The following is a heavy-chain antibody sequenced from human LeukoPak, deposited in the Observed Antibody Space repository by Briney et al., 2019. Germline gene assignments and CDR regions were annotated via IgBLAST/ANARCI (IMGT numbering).Heavy chain of an antibody. J-gene: IGHJ4*02. CDR3: ARDEQGNGSFDY. V-gene: IGHV3-66*03. CDR1: GFTVSDNY. Sequence: GGTLRLSYAVSGFTVSDNYMSWVRQAPGKGLEWVSIIYSSGATYYADSVKGRFTVSRDNSKNTLFLQMNGLRGEDTAVYYCARDEQGNGSFDYWGQGTLVTVSS. D-gene: IGHD1/OR15-1a*01. CDR2: IYSSGAT.